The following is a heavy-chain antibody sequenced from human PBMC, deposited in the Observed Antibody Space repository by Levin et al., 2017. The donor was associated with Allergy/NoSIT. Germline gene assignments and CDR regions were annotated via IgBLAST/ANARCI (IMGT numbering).Heavy chain of an antibody. Sequence: SGGSLRLSCVASGFIFSSSVMHWVRQAPGKGLEYVSAITSNGASTYYANSVKGRFTISRDNSKNTLYLQMGSLRPEDMAVYYCARVWSGYPDGFDIWGQGTMVTVSS. CDR1: GFIFSSSV. CDR3: ARVWSGYPDGFDI. CDR2: ITSNGAST. J-gene: IGHJ3*02. D-gene: IGHD3-3*01. V-gene: IGHV3-64*01.